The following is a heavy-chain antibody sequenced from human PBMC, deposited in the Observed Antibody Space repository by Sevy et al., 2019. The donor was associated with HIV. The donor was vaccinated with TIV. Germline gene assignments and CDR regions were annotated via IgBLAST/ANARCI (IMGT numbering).Heavy chain of an antibody. Sequence: GGSLRLSCAVSGFIVSSNYMIWVRQAPGKGLEFFSIIYGGGNTYYADSVKGRFTISRDISKNTLYLQMNSLRAEDTAVYYCASDLGVDYYGMDVWGQGTTVTVSS. CDR2: IYGGGNT. CDR1: GFIVSSNY. V-gene: IGHV3-53*01. CDR3: ASDLGVDYYGMDV. J-gene: IGHJ6*02. D-gene: IGHD2-21*01.